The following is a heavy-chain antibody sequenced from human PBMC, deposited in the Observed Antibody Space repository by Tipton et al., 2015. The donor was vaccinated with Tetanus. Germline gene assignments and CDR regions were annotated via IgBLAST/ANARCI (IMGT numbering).Heavy chain of an antibody. CDR1: GFTFSSYS. Sequence: SLRLSCAASGFTFSSYSMNWVRQAPGKGLEWVSSISSSSSYIYYADSVKGRFTISRDNAKNSLYLQMNSLRAEDTAVYYCAPIVATISFPYYYGMDVWGQGTTVTVS. CDR3: APIVATISFPYYYGMDV. CDR2: ISSSSSYI. V-gene: IGHV3-21*01. D-gene: IGHD5-12*01. J-gene: IGHJ6*02.